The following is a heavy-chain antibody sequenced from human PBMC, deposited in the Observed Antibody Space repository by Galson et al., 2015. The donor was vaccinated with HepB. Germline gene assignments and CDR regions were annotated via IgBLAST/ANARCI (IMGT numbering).Heavy chain of an antibody. Sequence: SLRLSCAASGFTFSSYAMSWVRQAPGKGLEWVSTISGSGGDTYYADSVRGRFTISRDNSKNTLYLQMNSLRAEDTAVYYCAKDSGSYLGYYYFDYWGQGTLVTVSS. J-gene: IGHJ4*02. CDR1: GFTFSSYA. CDR3: AKDSGSYLGYYYFDY. D-gene: IGHD1-26*01. V-gene: IGHV3-23*01. CDR2: ISGSGGDT.